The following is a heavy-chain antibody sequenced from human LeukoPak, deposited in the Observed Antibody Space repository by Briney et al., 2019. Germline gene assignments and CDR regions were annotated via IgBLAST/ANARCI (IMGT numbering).Heavy chain of an antibody. J-gene: IGHJ3*01. D-gene: IGHD3-22*01. CDR3: AVLPAGRRIRERITMIWRDAFDV. V-gene: IGHV1-8*01. Sequence: GASVKVSCKASGYTFTSYDINWVRQATGQGLEWMGWMNPNSGNTGYAQKFQGRVTMTRNTSISTAYMELSSLRSEDTAVYYCAVLPAGRRIRERITMIWRDAFDVWGQGTMVTVSS. CDR2: MNPNSGNT. CDR1: GYTFTSYD.